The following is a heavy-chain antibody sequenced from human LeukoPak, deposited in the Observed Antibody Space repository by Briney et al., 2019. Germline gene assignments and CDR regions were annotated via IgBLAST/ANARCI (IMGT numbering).Heavy chain of an antibody. D-gene: IGHD3-22*01. CDR2: IYTSGST. Sequence: PSETLSLTRTVSGGSISSGSYYWSWIRQPAGKGLEWIGRIYTSGSTNYNPSLKSRVTISVDTSKNQFSLKLSSVTAADTAVCYCARVPYYYDSSGYYDAFDIWGQGTMVTVSS. CDR1: GGSISSGSYY. CDR3: ARVPYYYDSSGYYDAFDI. J-gene: IGHJ3*02. V-gene: IGHV4-61*02.